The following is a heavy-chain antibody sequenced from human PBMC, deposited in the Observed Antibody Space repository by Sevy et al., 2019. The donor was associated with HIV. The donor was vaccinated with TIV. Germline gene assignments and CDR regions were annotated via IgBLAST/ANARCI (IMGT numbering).Heavy chain of an antibody. V-gene: IGHV6-1*01. CDR1: GDSVSSNSAA. CDR2: AYYRSKWYN. J-gene: IGHJ4*02. CDR3: ARDRWELLHNYFDY. D-gene: IGHD1-26*01. Sequence: SQTLSLTCAISGDSVSSNSAAWNWIRQSPSRGLEWLGRAYYRSKWYNDYAVSVKSRITINPDTSKNQFSRQLNSVPPEDTAVYYCARDRWELLHNYFDYWGQGSLVTVSS.